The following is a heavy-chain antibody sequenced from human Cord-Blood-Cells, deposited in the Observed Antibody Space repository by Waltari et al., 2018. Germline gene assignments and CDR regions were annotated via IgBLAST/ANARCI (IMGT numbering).Heavy chain of an antibody. V-gene: IGHV4-39*01. CDR3: ARLTYDSSGYFIDY. J-gene: IGHJ4*02. D-gene: IGHD3-22*01. CDR2: IYYRGST. Sequence: QLQLQESGPGLVKPSETLSLTCTVPGGSITSSSYYWGLIGKPPGEGLEWIGSIYYRGSTYYNPSLKSRVTISVDTSKNHFSLKLISVTAADTAVYYCARLTYDSSGYFIDYWGQGTLVTVSS. CDR1: GGSITSSSYY.